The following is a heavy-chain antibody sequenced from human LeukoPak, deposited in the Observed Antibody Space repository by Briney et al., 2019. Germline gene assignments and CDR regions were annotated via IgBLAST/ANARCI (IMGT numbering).Heavy chain of an antibody. J-gene: IGHJ4*02. CDR3: ARGPRPYYYDSSGYYY. V-gene: IGHV4-39*07. CDR2: IYYSGST. CDR1: GGSISSSSYY. D-gene: IGHD3-22*01. Sequence: SETLSLTCTVSGGSISSSSYYWGWIRQPPGKGLEWIGSIYYSGSTYYNPSLKSRVTISVDTSKNQFSLKLSSVTAADTAVYYCARGPRPYYYDSSGYYYWGQGTLVTVSS.